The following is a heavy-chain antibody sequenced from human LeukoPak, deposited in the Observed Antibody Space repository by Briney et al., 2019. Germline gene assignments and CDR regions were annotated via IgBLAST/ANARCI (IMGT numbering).Heavy chain of an antibody. Sequence: GRSLRLSCAASGFTFSSYGMHWVRQAPGEGLEWVAVIWYDGSNKYYADSVKGPFTISRDNSKNTLYLQMNSLRAEDTAVYYCARDGGSPGEYFWSYVDVWGKGTTVTVSS. CDR1: GFTFSSYG. D-gene: IGHD3-16*01. J-gene: IGHJ6*04. V-gene: IGHV3-33*01. CDR3: ARDGGSPGEYFWSYVDV. CDR2: IWYDGSNK.